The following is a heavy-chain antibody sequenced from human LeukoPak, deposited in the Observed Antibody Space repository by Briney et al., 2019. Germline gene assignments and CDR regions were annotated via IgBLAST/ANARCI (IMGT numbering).Heavy chain of an antibody. D-gene: IGHD6-13*01. Sequence: PSETLSLTCAVYGGSFSGYYWSWIRQPPGKGLEWIGEINHSGSTNYNPSLKSRVTISVDTSKNQFSLKLSSVTAADTAVYYCARAPGIAAAGEVLWGQGTLVTVSS. V-gene: IGHV4-34*01. CDR2: INHSGST. CDR3: ARAPGIAAAGEVL. J-gene: IGHJ4*02. CDR1: GGSFSGYY.